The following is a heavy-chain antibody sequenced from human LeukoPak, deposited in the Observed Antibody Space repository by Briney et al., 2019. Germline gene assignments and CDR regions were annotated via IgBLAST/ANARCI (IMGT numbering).Heavy chain of an antibody. Sequence: GGSLRLSCAASGFTFSNAWMSWVRQAPGKGLEWVGRIKSKTDGGTTDYAAPVKGRFTISRDDSKNTLYLQMNSLKTEDTAVYYCTTREYGSGSYHHNWGQGTLVSVSS. D-gene: IGHD3-10*01. V-gene: IGHV3-15*01. CDR2: IKSKTDGGTT. CDR3: TTREYGSGSYHHN. J-gene: IGHJ4*02. CDR1: GFTFSNAW.